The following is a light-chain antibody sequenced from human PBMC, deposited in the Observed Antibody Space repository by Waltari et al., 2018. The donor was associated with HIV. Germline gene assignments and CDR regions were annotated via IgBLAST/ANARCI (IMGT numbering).Light chain of an antibody. CDR3: QQSHSAPLT. J-gene: IGKJ2*01. V-gene: IGKV1-39*01. CDR2: SAS. Sequence: DIQMTQSPSSLSVSVGGRVSIACRASQNIQTYLNWYQKKPGRAPLLLIHSASQYQWQVPRRFSASGSGTQFTLTINSVQPEDIATYYCQQSHSAPLTFGPGTTLE. CDR1: QNIQTY.